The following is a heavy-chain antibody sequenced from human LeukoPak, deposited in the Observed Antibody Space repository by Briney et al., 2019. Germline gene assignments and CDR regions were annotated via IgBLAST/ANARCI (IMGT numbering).Heavy chain of an antibody. D-gene: IGHD3-16*02. CDR3: ARAHYDYVWGSYPHFDY. V-gene: IGHV4-4*07. Sequence: PSETLSLTCTVSGGSISSYYWSWIRQPAGKGLEWIGRIYTSGTTNHNPSLKSRVTMSVDTSKNQFSLKLSSITAADTAVYYCARAHYDYVWGSYPHFDYWGQGTLVTVSS. CDR2: IYTSGTT. J-gene: IGHJ4*02. CDR1: GGSISSYY.